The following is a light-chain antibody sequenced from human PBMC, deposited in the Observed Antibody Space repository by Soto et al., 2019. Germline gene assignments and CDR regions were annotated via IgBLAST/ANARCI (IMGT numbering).Light chain of an antibody. J-gene: IGKJ5*01. Sequence: AIQLTQSPSSLSASVGDRVTITCRASQGISSALAWYQQKPGQPPKLLIYDASSLESGVPSRFSGSGSGTDFTLTISSLQPEDFATYYCRQFNSFSITFGQGTRLEIK. CDR2: DAS. CDR1: QGISSA. CDR3: RQFNSFSIT. V-gene: IGKV1-13*02.